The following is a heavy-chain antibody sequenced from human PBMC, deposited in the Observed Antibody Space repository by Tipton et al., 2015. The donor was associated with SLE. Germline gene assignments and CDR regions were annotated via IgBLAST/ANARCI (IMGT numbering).Heavy chain of an antibody. J-gene: IGHJ6*04. CDR1: GGSISSGGYY. Sequence: TLSLTCTVSGGSISSGGYYWSWIRQHPGKGLEWLGYIYYSGSTNYNPSLKSRDTISVDTSKKQISLRLSSVTAADTAVYYCASAAWDYDSSGSGAFDIWGKGTTVTVSS. CDR3: ASAAWDYDSSGSGAFDI. D-gene: IGHD3-22*01. CDR2: IYYSGST. V-gene: IGHV4-61*08.